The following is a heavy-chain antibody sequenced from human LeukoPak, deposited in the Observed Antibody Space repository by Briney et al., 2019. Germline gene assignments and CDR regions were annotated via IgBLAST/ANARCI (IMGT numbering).Heavy chain of an antibody. J-gene: IGHJ4*02. Sequence: GGSLRLSCAASGFTFSSNYMSWVRQAPGKGLEWVSVIYGGGTTNYTDSVKGRFTISRDKSKNTLYLQMNSLRADYTAVYYCARGIVATIQDYWGQGTLVTVSS. D-gene: IGHD5-12*01. CDR2: IYGGGTT. V-gene: IGHV3-66*01. CDR1: GFTFSSNY. CDR3: ARGIVATIQDY.